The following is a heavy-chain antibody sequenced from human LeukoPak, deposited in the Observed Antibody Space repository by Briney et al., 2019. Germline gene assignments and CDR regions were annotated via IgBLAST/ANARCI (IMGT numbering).Heavy chain of an antibody. Sequence: ASVKVSCKTSGYNFNRYTITWVRQAPGQGLEWMGWVSTSNGATNYAEKFQSRVIMTTETVTKTAYMELRRLQSGDTAMYFCARVSDTSMVTPGFDSWGQGTLVTVSP. CDR1: GYNFNRYT. CDR2: VSTSNGAT. D-gene: IGHD5-18*01. CDR3: ARVSDTSMVTPGFDS. J-gene: IGHJ4*02. V-gene: IGHV1-18*01.